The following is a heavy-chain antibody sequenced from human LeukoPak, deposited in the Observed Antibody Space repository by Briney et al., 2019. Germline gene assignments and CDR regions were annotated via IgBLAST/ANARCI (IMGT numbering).Heavy chain of an antibody. J-gene: IGHJ4*02. D-gene: IGHD3-22*01. Sequence: GGSLRLSCVVSGLTFTDAWMNWVRQAPGKGLEWVSYISSSSSTIYYADSVKGRFTISRDNAKNSLYLQMNSLRDEDTAVYYCAREEDSSNDYWGQGTLVTVSS. CDR1: GLTFTDAW. CDR3: AREEDSSNDY. V-gene: IGHV3-48*02. CDR2: ISSSSSTI.